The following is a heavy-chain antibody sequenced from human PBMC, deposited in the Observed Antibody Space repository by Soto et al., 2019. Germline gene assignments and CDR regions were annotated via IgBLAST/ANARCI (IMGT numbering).Heavy chain of an antibody. Sequence: PGGSLRLSCAASGFTFSSYAMHWVRQAPGKGLEWVAVISYDGSNKYYADSVKGRFTISRDNSKNTLYLQMNSLRAEDTAVYYCARSPRKGYGLHYGMDVWGQGTTVTVSS. CDR2: ISYDGSNK. CDR3: ARSPRKGYGLHYGMDV. CDR1: GFTFSSYA. V-gene: IGHV3-30-3*01. D-gene: IGHD5-18*01. J-gene: IGHJ6*02.